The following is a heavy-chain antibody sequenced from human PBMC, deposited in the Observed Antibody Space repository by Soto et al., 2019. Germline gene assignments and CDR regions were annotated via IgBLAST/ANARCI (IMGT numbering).Heavy chain of an antibody. J-gene: IGHJ6*02. V-gene: IGHV3-23*01. CDR2: IRGSGDRT. CDR3: AKEGDIVVVPSSLVV. Sequence: GGSLRLSCAASGFTFRNYAMAWVRQAPGKGLEWVSTIRGSGDRTYYADSVKGRFTITRDNSKNTLYLQMSSLRAEDTAVYYCAKEGDIVVVPSSLVVWGQGTTVTVSS. D-gene: IGHD2-2*01. CDR1: GFTFRNYA.